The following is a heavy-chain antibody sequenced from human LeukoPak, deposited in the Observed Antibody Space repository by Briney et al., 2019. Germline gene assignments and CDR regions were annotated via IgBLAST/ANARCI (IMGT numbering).Heavy chain of an antibody. D-gene: IGHD3-16*01. Sequence: SETLPLTCAVSGYSLGKNYYWGWIRQPPGKGLEWIGRIYGTGPTSYNPSLMNRVTMSVDTSKNHFSLKLTSVTAADTAVYYCARYDSRGSASTRFDYWGQGILVTISS. CDR2: IYGTGPT. CDR3: ARYDSRGSASTRFDY. CDR1: GYSLGKNYY. J-gene: IGHJ4*02. V-gene: IGHV4-38-2*01.